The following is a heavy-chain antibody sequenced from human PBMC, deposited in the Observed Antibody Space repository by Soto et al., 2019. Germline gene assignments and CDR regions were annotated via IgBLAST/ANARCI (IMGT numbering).Heavy chain of an antibody. V-gene: IGHV4-59*08. CDR2: VHHSWGS. CDR1: NGSISNYY. Sequence: QVQLQESGPGLVKPSETLSLSCTVSNGSISNYYGSWIRQPPGKGMEWIGYVHHSWGSFYNPSLPSRVSISLDTSKSQFSLKLTSVTPTDTAVYYCARQGFGALHGLVDVWGQGITVTVSS. CDR3: ARQGFGALHGLVDV. J-gene: IGHJ6*02. D-gene: IGHD3-10*01.